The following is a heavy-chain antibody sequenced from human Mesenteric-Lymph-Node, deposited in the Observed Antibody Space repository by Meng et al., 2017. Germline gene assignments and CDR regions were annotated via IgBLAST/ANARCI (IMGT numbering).Heavy chain of an antibody. Sequence: SETLSLTCTVSGGSISSSSYYWGWIRQPPGKGLEWIGSIYYSGSTYYNPSLKSRVTMTRDTSTSTVYMELSSLRSEDTAVYYCAVETYYYDSSGFVPLDYWGQGTLVTVSS. CDR3: AVETYYYDSSGFVPLDY. CDR2: IYYSGST. V-gene: IGHV4-39*07. CDR1: GGSISSSSYY. J-gene: IGHJ4*02. D-gene: IGHD3-22*01.